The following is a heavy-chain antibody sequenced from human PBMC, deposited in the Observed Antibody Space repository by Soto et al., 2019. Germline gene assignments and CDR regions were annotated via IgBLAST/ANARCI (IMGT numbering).Heavy chain of an antibody. J-gene: IGHJ4*02. CDR1: GFTFGNYA. Sequence: PGGSLRLSCAVSGFTFGNYARTWGRQGPGKGLECVSRISGSGGGTYYADSVKGRFTISRDNSENTLYLHLNSLRVEDKAIYYCARIPHTYDALTGLGYWGQGALVTVSS. D-gene: IGHD3-9*01. CDR2: ISGSGGGT. V-gene: IGHV3-23*01. CDR3: ARIPHTYDALTGLGY.